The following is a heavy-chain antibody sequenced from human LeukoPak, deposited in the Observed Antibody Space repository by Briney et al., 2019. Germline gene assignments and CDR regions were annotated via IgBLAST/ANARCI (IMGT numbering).Heavy chain of an antibody. CDR1: GFTFSSYA. CDR3: AKGRGSGSYYKRYYYGMDV. J-gene: IGHJ6*02. D-gene: IGHD3-10*01. CDR2: ISGSGGST. V-gene: IGHV3-23*01. Sequence: GGSLRLSCAASGFTFSSYAMSWVRQAPGKGLEWVSAISGSGGSTYYADSVKGRFTISRDNSKNTLYLQMNSLRAEDTAVYYCAKGRGSGSYYKRYYYGMDVWGQGTTVTVSS.